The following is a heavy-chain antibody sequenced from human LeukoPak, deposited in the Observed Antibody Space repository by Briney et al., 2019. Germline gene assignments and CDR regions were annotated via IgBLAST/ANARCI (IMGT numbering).Heavy chain of an antibody. CDR1: GFTFSSYG. CDR3: AKGRYHLATVTLLDY. V-gene: IGHV3-30*18. CDR2: ISYDGPNK. Sequence: GGSLRLSCAASGFTFSSYGMHWVRQAPGKGLEWVAVISYDGPNKYYADSVKGRFTISRDNSKNTLYLQMNSLRAEDTAVYYCAKGRYHLATVTLLDYWGQGTLVTVSS. J-gene: IGHJ4*02. D-gene: IGHD4-17*01.